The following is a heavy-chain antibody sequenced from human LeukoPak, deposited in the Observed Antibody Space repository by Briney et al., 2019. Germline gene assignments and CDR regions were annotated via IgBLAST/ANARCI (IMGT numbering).Heavy chain of an antibody. Sequence: GGSLRLSCAASGFTFSDYWMHWVRQAPGRGLVWVSRLNRDGITTTYADSVKGRFTISRDNANNTLYLQMNSLRAEDTAVYYCARVGVLNGWGHFDYWGQGALVTVSS. CDR1: GFTFSDYW. CDR2: LNRDGITT. V-gene: IGHV3-74*01. CDR3: ARVGVLNGWGHFDY. D-gene: IGHD6-19*01. J-gene: IGHJ4*02.